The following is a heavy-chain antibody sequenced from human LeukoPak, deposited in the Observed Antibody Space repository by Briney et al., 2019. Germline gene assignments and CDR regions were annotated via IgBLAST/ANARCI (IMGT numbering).Heavy chain of an antibody. V-gene: IGHV4-34*01. CDR2: INHSGST. D-gene: IGHD5-18*01. Sequence: SETLSLTCAVYGGSFSGYYWSWIRQPPGKGLEWIGEINHSGSTNYNPSLKSRVTISVDTSKNQVSLKLSSVTAADTAVYYCARGVGYSYRYYYYYMDVGGKGTTVTVSS. J-gene: IGHJ6*03. CDR1: GGSFSGYY. CDR3: ARGVGYSYRYYYYYMDV.